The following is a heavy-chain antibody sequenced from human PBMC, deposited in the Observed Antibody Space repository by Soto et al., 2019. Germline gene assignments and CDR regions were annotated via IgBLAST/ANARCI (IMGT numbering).Heavy chain of an antibody. D-gene: IGHD3-22*01. CDR3: ARDRCYDGVGYHYESAY. Sequence: QVQLVQSGAEVKKPGSSVKVSCKASGGDFINYGISWVRQAPGQGLEWMGGIIPIFRSANYAQKFQGRVTIAADASTTTAYMELTTLTSEDTAVYYCARDRCYDGVGYHYESAYWGQGTLVTVSS. V-gene: IGHV1-69*01. J-gene: IGHJ4*02. CDR2: IIPIFRSA. CDR1: GGDFINYG.